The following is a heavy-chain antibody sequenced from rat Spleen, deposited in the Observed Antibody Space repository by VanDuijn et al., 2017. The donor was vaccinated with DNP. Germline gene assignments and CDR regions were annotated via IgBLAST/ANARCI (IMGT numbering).Heavy chain of an antibody. V-gene: IGHV5-20*01. D-gene: IGHD4-3*01. CDR1: GFTFSDSY. CDR3: VRHPYNSVWAY. J-gene: IGHJ2*01. Sequence: EVQLVESGGGLVQPGRSLKPSCAASGFTFSDSYMAWVRPAPTKGLEWVAYIGSDGYAPYHGDSVKGRFTVSRDNAGRSLYLQMASLRSEDTATYYCVRHPYNSVWAYWGQGVMVTVSS. CDR2: IGSDGYAP.